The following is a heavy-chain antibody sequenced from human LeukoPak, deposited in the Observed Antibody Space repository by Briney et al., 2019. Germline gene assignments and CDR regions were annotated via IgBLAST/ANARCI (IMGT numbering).Heavy chain of an antibody. CDR3: ALRVQGVISPFDY. J-gene: IGHJ4*02. CDR1: GFTFSSYA. CDR2: ISGSGGST. Sequence: PGGSLRVSCAASGFTFSSYAMSWVRQAPGKGLEWVSAISGSGGSTYYADSVKGRFTISRDNSKNTLYLQMNSLRAEDTAVYYCALRVQGVISPFDYWGQGTLVTVSS. D-gene: IGHD3-10*01. V-gene: IGHV3-23*01.